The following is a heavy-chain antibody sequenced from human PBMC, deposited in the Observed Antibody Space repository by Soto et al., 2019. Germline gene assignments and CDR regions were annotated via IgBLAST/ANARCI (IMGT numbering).Heavy chain of an antibody. Sequence: ASVKVSCKASGYTFTSYYMHWVRQAPGQGLEWMGIINPSGGSTSYAQKFQGRVTMTRDTSTSTVYMELSSLRSEDTAVYYCARDLWEVEAGYSIDYWGPGTLVNVSP. J-gene: IGHJ4*02. CDR1: GYTFTSYY. CDR3: ARDLWEVEAGYSIDY. CDR2: INPSGGST. V-gene: IGHV1-46*01. D-gene: IGHD5-18*01.